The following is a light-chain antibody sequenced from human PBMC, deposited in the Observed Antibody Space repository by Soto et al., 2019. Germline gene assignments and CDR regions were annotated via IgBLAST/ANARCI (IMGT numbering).Light chain of an antibody. Sequence: EIQMTQSPSSLSASVGDRVTITCRASQGISSFVAWYQQKPGKVPRLLISGASTLQSGVPSRFSGSGSGTDFTLTITSLHPEDVATYYCQKYSSVITFGQGTRLEIK. V-gene: IGKV1-27*01. CDR3: QKYSSVIT. J-gene: IGKJ5*01. CDR2: GAS. CDR1: QGISSF.